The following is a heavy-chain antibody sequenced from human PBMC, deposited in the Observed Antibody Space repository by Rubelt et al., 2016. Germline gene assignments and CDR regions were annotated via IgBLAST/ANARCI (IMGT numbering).Heavy chain of an antibody. CDR3: ARLYCRGGSCYQGDAFDI. CDR2: ISSSSSYI. V-gene: IGHV3-21*01. Sequence: GLEWVSSISSSSSYIYYADSVKGRFTISRDNAKNSLYLQMNSLRAEDTAVYYCARLYCRGGSCYQGDAFDIWGQGTMVTVSS. D-gene: IGHD2-15*01. J-gene: IGHJ3*02.